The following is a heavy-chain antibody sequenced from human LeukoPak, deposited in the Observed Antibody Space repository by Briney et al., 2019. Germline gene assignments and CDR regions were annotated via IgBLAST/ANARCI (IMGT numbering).Heavy chain of an antibody. V-gene: IGHV4-59*01. CDR2: IYYSGST. CDR3: AREGDTMVRGYTNFDY. D-gene: IGHD3-10*01. Sequence: PSETLSLTCTVSVGSISSYYWSWIRQPPGKGLEWIGYIYYSGSTNYNPSLKSRVTISVDTSKNQSSLKLSSVTAADTAVYYCAREGDTMVRGYTNFDYGGQGTPVTVHS. J-gene: IGHJ4*01. CDR1: VGSISSYY.